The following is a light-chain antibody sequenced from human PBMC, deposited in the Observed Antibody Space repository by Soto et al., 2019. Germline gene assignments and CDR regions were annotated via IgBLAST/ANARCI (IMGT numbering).Light chain of an antibody. CDR3: QAWDSSTPYV. J-gene: IGLJ1*01. Sequence: SYELTQPPSVSLSPGQTASITCSGDKLGDKYACWYQQKPGQSPVLVIYQDSKRPSGIPERFSGSNSGNTATLTISGTQAMDEADYYCQAWDSSTPYVFGTGTQLTVL. CDR1: KLGDKY. V-gene: IGLV3-1*01. CDR2: QDS.